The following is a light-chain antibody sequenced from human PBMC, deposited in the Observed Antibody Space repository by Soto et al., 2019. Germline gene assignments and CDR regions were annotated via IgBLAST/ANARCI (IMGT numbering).Light chain of an antibody. CDR3: FSYAGDSVYV. Sequence: QSVLTQPASVSGSPGQSITISCTGTSSDIGNYNLVSWFQQHPGKAPKLVIYEVTKRPSGVSDRLSGSKSGNTASLTISGLQAEDEADYYCFSYAGDSVYVFGTGTKVTVL. J-gene: IGLJ1*01. CDR1: SSDIGNYNL. V-gene: IGLV2-23*02. CDR2: EVT.